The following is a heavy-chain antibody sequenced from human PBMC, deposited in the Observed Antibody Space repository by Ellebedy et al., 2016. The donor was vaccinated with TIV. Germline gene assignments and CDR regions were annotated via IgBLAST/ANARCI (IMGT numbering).Heavy chain of an antibody. Sequence: SETLSLTXAVYGGSFTDYYWSWIRQPPGKGLEWIGEINYGGSTNYNTSLKSRVTISVDTSKNQFSLNLNSVTVADTAIYYCARGGGARAFDVWGQGTMLTVSS. J-gene: IGHJ3*01. D-gene: IGHD3-10*01. CDR3: ARGGGARAFDV. CDR1: GGSFTDYY. V-gene: IGHV4-34*01. CDR2: INYGGST.